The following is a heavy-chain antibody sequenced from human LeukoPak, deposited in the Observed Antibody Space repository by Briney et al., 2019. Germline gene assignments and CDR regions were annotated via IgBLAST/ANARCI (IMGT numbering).Heavy chain of an antibody. CDR3: AREVVIFPDYYYYGMDV. J-gene: IGHJ6*02. D-gene: IGHD3-9*01. CDR2: ISRSGDTL. V-gene: IGHV3-11*01. Sequence: GGSLRLSCAASGFPFRDYYMTWIRQAPGKGLEWISYISRSGDTLYYADSVEGRFTISRDNAKNSLFLQMNSLRADDTAVYYCAREVVIFPDYYYYGMDVGGQGTTVTVSS. CDR1: GFPFRDYY.